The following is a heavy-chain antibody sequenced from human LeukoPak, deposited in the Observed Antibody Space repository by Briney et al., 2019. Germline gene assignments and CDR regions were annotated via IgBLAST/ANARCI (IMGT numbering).Heavy chain of an antibody. Sequence: GGSLRLSCAASGFTFSSYSMNWVRQAPGKGLEWVSSISSSSSYIYYADSVKGRFTISRDNAKNSLYLQMNSLRAEDTAVYYCATGSGGQYGDYVDDAFDIWGQGTMVTVSS. CDR1: GFTFSSYS. CDR3: ATGSGGQYGDYVDDAFDI. V-gene: IGHV3-21*01. J-gene: IGHJ3*02. CDR2: ISSSSSYI. D-gene: IGHD4-17*01.